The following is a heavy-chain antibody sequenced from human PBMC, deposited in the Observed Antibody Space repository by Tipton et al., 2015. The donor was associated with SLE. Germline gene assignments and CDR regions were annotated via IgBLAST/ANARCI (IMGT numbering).Heavy chain of an antibody. V-gene: IGHV4-34*01. Sequence: TLSLTCAVYGGSFSGYYWSWIRQPPGKGLEWIGEINHSGSTNYNPSLKGRVAISVDTSNNQFSMRLGSVTTADTAVYYCARVGRTRGLGWFDPWGQGTLVTVSS. CDR1: GGSFSGYY. CDR3: ARVGRTRGLGWFDP. CDR2: INHSGST. J-gene: IGHJ5*02. D-gene: IGHD3-10*01.